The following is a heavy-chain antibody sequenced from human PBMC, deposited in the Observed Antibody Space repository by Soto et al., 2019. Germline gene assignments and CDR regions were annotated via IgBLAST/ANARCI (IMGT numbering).Heavy chain of an antibody. Sequence: VQLVQSPAEVKKSGASVKVSCRTSGYSFTTYGTSWVRQAPGQGLEWIGWISAYNGHTIYAHDFQDRVTLTTDTSTSTAYMELRSLRYDDTAIYYCARGRGSSSWYEISHYFDTWGQGTLVTVSS. V-gene: IGHV1-18*01. J-gene: IGHJ4*02. CDR1: GYSFTTYG. CDR3: ARGRGSSSWYEISHYFDT. CDR2: ISAYNGHT. D-gene: IGHD6-13*01.